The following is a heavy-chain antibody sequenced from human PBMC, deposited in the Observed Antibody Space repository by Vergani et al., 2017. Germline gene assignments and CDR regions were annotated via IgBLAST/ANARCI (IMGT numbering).Heavy chain of an antibody. CDR2: INPDGSEK. CDR3: VGDYLWALDI. CDR1: GFIFNEHW. D-gene: IGHD3-16*02. J-gene: IGHJ3*02. V-gene: IGHV3-7*01. Sequence: EVQLVESGGGMVQPGGSLRLPCAVSGFIFNEHWMGWVRQAPGKGLEWLANINPDGSEKNYMDSVKGRFTISRNNTKNSMFLEINMLRAEDTAIYYCVGDYLWALDIGGRGTRVTVSS.